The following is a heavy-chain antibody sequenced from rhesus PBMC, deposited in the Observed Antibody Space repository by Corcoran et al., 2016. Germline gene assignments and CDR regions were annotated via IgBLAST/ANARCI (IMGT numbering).Heavy chain of an antibody. V-gene: IGHV3S5*01. Sequence: EVQLVETGGGLVQPGGSLKLSCAASGFTFSSYGMSWVRQAPGKGLKWVSAINSGVGSTYHSDSVKGRFTTSRDNSKNTLSLQMNSLRAEDTAVYYCAKPKYCTGSGCPYFDYWGQGVLVTVSS. J-gene: IGHJ4*01. CDR3: AKPKYCTGSGCPYFDY. CDR2: INSGVGST. D-gene: IGHD2-21*01. CDR1: GFTFSSYG.